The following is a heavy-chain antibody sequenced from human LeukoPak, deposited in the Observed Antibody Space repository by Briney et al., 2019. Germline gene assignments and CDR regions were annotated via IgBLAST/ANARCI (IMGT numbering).Heavy chain of an antibody. CDR2: ISSSSSYI. V-gene: IGHV3-21*01. D-gene: IGHD6-13*01. CDR1: GFTFSSYS. J-gene: IGHJ4*02. CDR3: ARGGVSQDYFDY. Sequence: GGSLRLSCAASGFTFSSYSMNWVRQAPGKGLEWVSSISSSSSYIYYADSVKGRFTISRDNAKNSLYLQMHSLRAEDTAVYYCARGGVSQDYFDYWGQGTLVTVSS.